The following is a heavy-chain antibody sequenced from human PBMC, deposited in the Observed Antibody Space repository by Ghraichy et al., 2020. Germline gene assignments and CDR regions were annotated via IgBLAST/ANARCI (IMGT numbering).Heavy chain of an antibody. CDR1: AYSISSGYY. Sequence: SQTLSLTCTVSAYSISSGYYWGWIRQPPGKGLEWIGSIDHSGSTYYNPSLKSRVTISVDTSKNQFSLKLTSVTAADTAVYYCARGYGSGSYYIYFDYWAREPWSPSPQ. CDR3: ARGYGSGSYYIYFDY. J-gene: IGHJ4*02. D-gene: IGHD3-10*01. CDR2: IDHSGST. V-gene: IGHV4-38-2*02.